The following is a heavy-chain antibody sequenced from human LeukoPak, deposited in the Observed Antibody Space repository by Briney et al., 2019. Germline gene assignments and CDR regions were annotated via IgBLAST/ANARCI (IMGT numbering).Heavy chain of an antibody. V-gene: IGHV4-30-2*01. D-gene: IGHD2-2*01. CDR1: GDSISSGGYS. CDR2: IYHSGST. CDR3: ARVLSGYCSSTSCYNWFDP. Sequence: PSETLSLTCAVSGDSISSGGYSWSWIRQPPGKGLEWIGYIYHSGSTYYNPSLKSRVTISVDRSKNQFSLKLTSVTAADTAVYYCARVLSGYCSSTSCYNWFDPWGQGTLVIVSS. J-gene: IGHJ5*02.